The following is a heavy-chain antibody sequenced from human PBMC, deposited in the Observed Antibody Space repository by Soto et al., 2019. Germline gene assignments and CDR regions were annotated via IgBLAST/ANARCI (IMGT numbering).Heavy chain of an antibody. Sequence: QVQLQESGPGLVKPSQTLSLTCTVSGGSISSGDYYWSWIRQPPGKGLEWIGYIYYSGSTYYNPSLKSRVTISVDTSKNQFSLKLSSVTAADTAVYYCATTLNEGYCSGGSCYSVGAFDYWGQGTLGTVSS. J-gene: IGHJ4*02. V-gene: IGHV4-30-4*01. CDR2: IYYSGST. CDR3: ATTLNEGYCSGGSCYSVGAFDY. CDR1: GGSISSGDYY. D-gene: IGHD2-15*01.